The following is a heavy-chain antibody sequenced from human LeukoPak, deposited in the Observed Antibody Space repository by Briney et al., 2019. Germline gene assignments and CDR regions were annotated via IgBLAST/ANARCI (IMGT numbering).Heavy chain of an antibody. J-gene: IGHJ4*02. V-gene: IGHV3-23*01. CDR1: GFTFSNAW. Sequence: GGSLRLSCAASGFTFSNAWMSWVRQAPGKGLEWVSAISGSGGSTYYADSVKGRFTISRDNSKNTLYLQMNSLRAEDTAVYYCAKDSSSIAAAGTSFDYWGQGALVTVSS. D-gene: IGHD6-13*01. CDR2: ISGSGGST. CDR3: AKDSSSIAAAGTSFDY.